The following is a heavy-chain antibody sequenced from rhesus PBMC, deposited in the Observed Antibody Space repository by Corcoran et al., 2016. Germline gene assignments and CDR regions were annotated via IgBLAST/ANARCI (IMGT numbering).Heavy chain of an antibody. D-gene: IGHD5-42*01. Sequence: EVQLVESGGGVVQPGGDLRLSCAASGFTFDDYAMHWVRQVRGKGLEWVSGIIWSGGSTYYADSVKGRFTISRDNAKNSLYLQMGSLRAEDTALYYCARVGGYSNAKLDYCGQGVLVTVSS. CDR2: IIWSGGST. CDR3: ARVGGYSNAKLDY. CDR1: GFTFDDYA. V-gene: IGHV3-201*01. J-gene: IGHJ4*01.